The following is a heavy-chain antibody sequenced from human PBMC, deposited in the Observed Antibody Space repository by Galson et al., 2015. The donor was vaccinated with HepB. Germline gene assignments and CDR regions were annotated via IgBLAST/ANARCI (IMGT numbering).Heavy chain of an antibody. CDR3: TTDLRRGSEY. D-gene: IGHD1-14*01. Sequence: SLRLSCAASGFAFSTYAMSWVRQAPGKGLEWVSGINNFKDGGGAYYADSAKGRFTVSRDDSRNTLYLQINSLTAEDTAVYYCTTDLRRGSEYWGQGTLVTVSS. CDR2: INNFKDGGGA. CDR1: GFAFSTYA. J-gene: IGHJ4*02. V-gene: IGHV3-23*01.